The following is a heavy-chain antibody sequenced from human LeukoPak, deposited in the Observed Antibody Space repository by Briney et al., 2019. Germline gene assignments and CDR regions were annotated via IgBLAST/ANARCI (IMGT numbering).Heavy chain of an antibody. J-gene: IGHJ4*02. CDR1: GFRFSTYW. V-gene: IGHV3-7*01. CDR3: ARGATYAYYQDY. Sequence: GGSLRLSCAVSGFRFSTYWMSWVRQAPGKGLEWVANTNQDGSEKHYVDSVKGRISISRDNAKNTLYLQMNSLRAEDTAVYYCARGATYAYYQDYWGQGTLVTVSS. CDR2: TNQDGSEK. D-gene: IGHD1-26*01.